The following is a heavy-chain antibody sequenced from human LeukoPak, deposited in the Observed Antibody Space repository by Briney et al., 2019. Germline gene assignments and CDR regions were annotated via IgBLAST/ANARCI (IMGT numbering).Heavy chain of an antibody. CDR1: GFTVSSNY. D-gene: IGHD6-13*01. V-gene: IGHV3-66*04. Sequence: EPGGSLRLSCAASGFTVSSNYMSWVRQAPGKGLEWVSVIYSGGSTYYADSVKGRFTISRDNSKNTLYLQMNSLRAEDTAVYYRARQKGSSWYLFFDYWGQGTLVTVSS. J-gene: IGHJ4*02. CDR2: IYSGGST. CDR3: ARQKGSSWYLFFDY.